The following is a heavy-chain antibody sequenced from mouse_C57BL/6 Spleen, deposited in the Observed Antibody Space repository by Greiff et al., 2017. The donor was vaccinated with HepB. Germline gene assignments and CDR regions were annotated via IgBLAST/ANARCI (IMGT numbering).Heavy chain of an antibody. D-gene: IGHD2-3*01. Sequence: EVQLQESGPGLVKPSQSLSLTCSVTGYSITSGYYWNWIRQFPGNKLEWMGYISYDGSNNYNPSLKNRISITRDTSKNQFFLKLNSVTTEDTATYYCAIGGYYSHWYFDVWGTGTTVTVSS. CDR3: AIGGYYSHWYFDV. CDR1: GYSITSGYY. CDR2: ISYDGSN. J-gene: IGHJ1*03. V-gene: IGHV3-6*01.